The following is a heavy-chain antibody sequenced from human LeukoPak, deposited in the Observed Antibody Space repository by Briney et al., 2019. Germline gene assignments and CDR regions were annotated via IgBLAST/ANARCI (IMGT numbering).Heavy chain of an antibody. CDR1: GFTVSNSF. V-gene: IGHV4-39*01. Sequence: GSLRLSCAASGFTVSNSFMSWIRQPPGKGLEWIGSIYHSGSTYYNPSLKSRVTISVDTSRNQFSLNLSSVTAADTAVYYCARHYGPWGQGTLVAVSS. CDR2: IYHSGST. CDR3: ARHYGP. J-gene: IGHJ5*02. D-gene: IGHD4-17*01.